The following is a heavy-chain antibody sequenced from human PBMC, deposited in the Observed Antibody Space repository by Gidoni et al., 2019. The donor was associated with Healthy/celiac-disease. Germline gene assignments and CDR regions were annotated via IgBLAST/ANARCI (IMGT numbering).Heavy chain of an antibody. V-gene: IGHV1-8*01. Sequence: QVQLVQSGAEVKKPGASVKVSCKASGYTFTSYDINWVRQATGQGLEWMGWMNPNSGNTGYAQKFQGRVTMTRNTSISTAYMELSSLRSEDTAVYYCARVREDIVVVVAATDYGMDVWGQGTTVTVSS. CDR2: MNPNSGNT. D-gene: IGHD2-15*01. CDR3: ARVREDIVVVVAATDYGMDV. CDR1: GYTFTSYD. J-gene: IGHJ6*02.